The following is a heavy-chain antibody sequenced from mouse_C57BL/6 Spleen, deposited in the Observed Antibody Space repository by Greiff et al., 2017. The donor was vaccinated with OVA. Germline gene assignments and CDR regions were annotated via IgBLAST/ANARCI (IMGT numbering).Heavy chain of an antibody. D-gene: IGHD1-1*01. Sequence: QVQLQQSGAELVKPGASVKISCKASGYAFSSHWMNWVKQRPGKGLEWIGQIYPGDGDTNYNGKFKGKATLTADKSSSTAYMQLSSLTSEDSAVYFCARGDFITTVVALYYYAMDYWGQGTSVTVSS. CDR1: GYAFSSHW. CDR2: IYPGDGDT. CDR3: ARGDFITTVVALYYYAMDY. J-gene: IGHJ4*01. V-gene: IGHV1-80*01.